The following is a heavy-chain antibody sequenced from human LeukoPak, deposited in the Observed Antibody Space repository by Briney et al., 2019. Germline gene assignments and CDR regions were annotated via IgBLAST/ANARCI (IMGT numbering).Heavy chain of an antibody. CDR2: IYYSGST. CDR3: ARDLGVQHY. V-gene: IGHV4-39*07. J-gene: IGHJ4*02. Sequence: PSETLSLTCTVSGGSISNSHYYWGWIRQPPGKGLEWIGSIYYSGSTYYNPSLKSRVTISVDTSKNQFSLKLSSVTAADTAVYYCARDLGVQHYWGQGTLVTVSS. CDR1: GGSISNSHYY. D-gene: IGHD1-26*01.